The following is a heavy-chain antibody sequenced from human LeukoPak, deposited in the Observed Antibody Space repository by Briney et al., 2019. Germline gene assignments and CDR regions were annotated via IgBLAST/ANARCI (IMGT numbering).Heavy chain of an antibody. D-gene: IGHD3-9*01. CDR3: ARAEYYDILTGYYVFDY. V-gene: IGHV1-18*01. CDR2: ISAYNGNT. CDR1: GYTFTSYG. J-gene: IGHJ4*02. Sequence: GASVKVSCKASGYTFTSYGISWVRQAPGQGLEWMGWISAYNGNTNYAQKLQGRVTMTTDTSTSTAYMELRSLRSDDTAVYYCARAEYYDILTGYYVFDYWGQGTLVTVSS.